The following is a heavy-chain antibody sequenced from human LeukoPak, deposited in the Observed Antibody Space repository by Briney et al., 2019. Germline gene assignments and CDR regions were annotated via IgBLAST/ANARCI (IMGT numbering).Heavy chain of an antibody. CDR3: ARVVAAAGNNWFDP. CDR1: GDSISSGDYY. D-gene: IGHD6-13*01. J-gene: IGHJ5*02. Sequence: PSQTLSLTCTVSGDSISSGDYYWSWIRQPAGKGLEWIGRISSSGSTNYNPSLKSRVTISVDTSKNQFSLKLNSVTAADTAVYYCARVVAAAGNNWFDPWGQGTLVTVSS. CDR2: ISSSGST. V-gene: IGHV4-61*02.